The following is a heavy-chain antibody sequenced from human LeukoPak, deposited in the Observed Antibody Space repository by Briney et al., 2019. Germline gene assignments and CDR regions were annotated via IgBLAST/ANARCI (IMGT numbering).Heavy chain of an antibody. CDR1: GGSTSSSSYY. Sequence: SETLPLTCTVSGGSTSSSSYYWGWIRQPPGKGLEWIGSIYYSGSTYYNPSLKSRVTISVDTSKNQFSLKLSSVTAADTAVYYCARQGGVVLAAANYFDYWGQGTLVTVSS. D-gene: IGHD6-13*01. V-gene: IGHV4-39*01. J-gene: IGHJ4*02. CDR3: ARQGGVVLAAANYFDY. CDR2: IYYSGST.